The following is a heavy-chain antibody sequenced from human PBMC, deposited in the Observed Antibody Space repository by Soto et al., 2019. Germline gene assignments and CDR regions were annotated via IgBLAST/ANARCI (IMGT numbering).Heavy chain of an antibody. Sequence: GGSLRLSCAASGFTFSSYAMCWVRQPPGKGLEWVSAISGSGGSTYYADSVKGRFTISRDNSKKTLYLQMNSLRAEDTAVYYCPLVVNRQQLVYDFWGQGTLVTVSS. CDR2: ISGSGGST. J-gene: IGHJ4*02. D-gene: IGHD6-13*01. CDR3: PLVVNRQQLVYDF. V-gene: IGHV3-23*01. CDR1: GFTFSSYA.